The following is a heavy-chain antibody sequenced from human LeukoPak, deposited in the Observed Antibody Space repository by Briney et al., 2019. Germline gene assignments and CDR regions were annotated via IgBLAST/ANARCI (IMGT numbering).Heavy chain of an antibody. D-gene: IGHD1-26*01. V-gene: IGHV4-39*02. CDR3: AREYSGSYY. CDR1: GGSISSSSYY. J-gene: IGHJ4*02. Sequence: PSETLSLTCTVSGGSISSSSYYWGWIRQPPGKGLEWIGSIYYSGSTYYNPSLKSRVTISVDTSKNQFSLKLSSVTAADTAVYYCAREYSGSYYWGQRTLVTVSS. CDR2: IYYSGST.